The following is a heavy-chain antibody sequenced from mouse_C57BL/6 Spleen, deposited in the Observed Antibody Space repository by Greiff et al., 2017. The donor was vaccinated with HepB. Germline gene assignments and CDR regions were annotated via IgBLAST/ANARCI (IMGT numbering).Heavy chain of an antibody. J-gene: IGHJ3*01. CDR1: GYTFTDYY. CDR2: INPNNGGT. Sequence: EVQLQQSGPELVKPGASVKISCKASGYTFTDYYMNWVKQSHGKSLEWIGDINPNNGGTSYNQKFKGKATLTVDKSSSTAYMELRSLTSEDSAVYYCARGYDGFVAWFAYWGQGTLVTVSA. V-gene: IGHV1-26*01. CDR3: ARGYDGFVAWFAY. D-gene: IGHD2-3*01.